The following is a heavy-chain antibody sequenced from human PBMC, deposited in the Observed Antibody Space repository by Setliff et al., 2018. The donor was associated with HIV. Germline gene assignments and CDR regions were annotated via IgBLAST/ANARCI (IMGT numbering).Heavy chain of an antibody. CDR3: ARTYYYDASGYYRPFDI. V-gene: IGHV1-8*01. J-gene: IGHJ3*02. Sequence: ASVKVSCKASGYTFLNYDINWLRQAPGQGLEWMGRLTPHSGDTISADRFQGRLVMTTNTSTTTAFMELSSLRSDDTAVYYCARTYYYDASGYYRPFDIWGQGTMVTVSS. D-gene: IGHD3-22*01. CDR1: GYTFLNYD. CDR2: LTPHSGDT.